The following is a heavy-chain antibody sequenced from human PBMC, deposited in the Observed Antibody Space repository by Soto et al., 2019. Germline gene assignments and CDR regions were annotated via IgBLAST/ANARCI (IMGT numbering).Heavy chain of an antibody. V-gene: IGHV3-7*01. J-gene: IGHJ6*02. Sequence: GGSLRLSCAASGFTFSSYWMSCVRQAPGKGLEWLANIKQDGSEKYYVDSVKGRFTISRDNAKNSLYLQMNSLRAEDTAVYYCARVSGLRRVYDILTGYYWTYGMDVWGQGTTVTVSS. CDR2: IKQDGSEK. CDR3: ARVSGLRRVYDILTGYYWTYGMDV. D-gene: IGHD3-9*01. CDR1: GFTFSSYW.